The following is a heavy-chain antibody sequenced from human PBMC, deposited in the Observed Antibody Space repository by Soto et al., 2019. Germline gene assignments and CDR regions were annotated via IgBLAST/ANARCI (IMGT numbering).Heavy chain of an antibody. D-gene: IGHD2-2*01. CDR3: TLVIWSAEVFDI. CDR1: GGSFSIYT. CDR2: IIPMFDIA. V-gene: IGHV1-69*02. J-gene: IGHJ3*02. Sequence: QVQLVQSGVEVKKPGSSVKVSCKAAGGSFSIYTVFWVRQAPGQGLEWMGRIIPMFDIANYAQNFQGRVTFNADKFTDTVYMEMLNLRSDDTAVYYCTLVIWSAEVFDIWGQGTLVTVSS.